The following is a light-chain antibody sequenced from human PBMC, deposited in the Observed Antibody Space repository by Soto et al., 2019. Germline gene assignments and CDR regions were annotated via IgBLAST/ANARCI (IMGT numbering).Light chain of an antibody. CDR1: QTIRKY. CDR2: SAS. CDR3: QQSYTSPVT. Sequence: DIQMTQSPSSLSASVGDSVTITCRASQTIRKYLNWYRQKGGKAPELLIHSASTLRTGVPSRFSGSGSGTDFALTITSLQPEDFAPYYCQQSYTSPVTFGQGTRLE. J-gene: IGKJ5*01. V-gene: IGKV1-39*01.